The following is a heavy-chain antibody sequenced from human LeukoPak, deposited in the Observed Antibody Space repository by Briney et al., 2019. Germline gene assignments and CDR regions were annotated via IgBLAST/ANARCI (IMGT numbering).Heavy chain of an antibody. CDR2: ISAYTGNT. V-gene: IGHV1-18*01. CDR3: AAGGRASVGYYGMDV. Sequence: SVTVSCMASGWTFTRYGFSWLRQAPGQGLEWMGWISAYTGNTNYAQKLQGRVTMTTDTSTSTAYMELRSLRSDDTAVYYCAAGGRASVGYYGMDVWGQGTTVTVSS. D-gene: IGHD1-26*01. CDR1: GWTFTRYG. J-gene: IGHJ6*02.